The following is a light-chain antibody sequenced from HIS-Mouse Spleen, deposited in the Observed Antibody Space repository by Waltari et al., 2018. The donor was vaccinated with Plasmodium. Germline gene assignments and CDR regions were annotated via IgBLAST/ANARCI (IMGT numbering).Light chain of an antibody. CDR3: QQYGSSPYT. Sequence: EIVLTQSPGTLSLSPGERATLSCRASQSVSSSYLAWYQQKPGQAPRLRIYGASSRATSIPDRFSGSGSGTDFTLTISRLEPEDFAVYYCQQYGSSPYTFGQGTKLEIK. J-gene: IGKJ2*01. CDR1: QSVSSSY. CDR2: GAS. V-gene: IGKV3-20*01.